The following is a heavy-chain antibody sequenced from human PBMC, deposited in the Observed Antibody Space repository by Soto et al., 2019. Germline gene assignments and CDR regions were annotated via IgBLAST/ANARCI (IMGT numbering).Heavy chain of an antibody. CDR2: IDHSGYT. V-gene: IGHV4-34*01. Sequence: KSSETLSLTCAVYGGSFSGYYWNWIRQPPGKGLEWIGEIDHSGYTNYNPSLKSRVTISVDTSKNQFSLRLTSVTAADTAVYYRARVRDWFDPWGQGTLVTVSS. J-gene: IGHJ5*02. CDR1: GGSFSGYY. D-gene: IGHD3-3*01. CDR3: ARVRDWFDP.